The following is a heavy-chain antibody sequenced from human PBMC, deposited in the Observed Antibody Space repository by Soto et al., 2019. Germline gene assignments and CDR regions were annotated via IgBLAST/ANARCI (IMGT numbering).Heavy chain of an antibody. CDR3: ARIIGYCRNNDCSWTFDI. J-gene: IGHJ3*02. D-gene: IGHD2-2*03. Sequence: PGESLKISCKTSGYSFISYWVAWVRQKPGKGLEWMGTFYPGDSTSTYSPSFQGQVTISVDKSISTAYLHLSSLKASETAMYYCARIIGYCRNNDCSWTFDIWGQGTTVTVSS. CDR1: GYSFISYW. V-gene: IGHV5-51*01. CDR2: FYPGDSTS.